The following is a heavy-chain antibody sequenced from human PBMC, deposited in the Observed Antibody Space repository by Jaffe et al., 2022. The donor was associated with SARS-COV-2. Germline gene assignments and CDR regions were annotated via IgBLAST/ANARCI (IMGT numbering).Heavy chain of an antibody. Sequence: QVQLVQSGAEVKKPGASVKVSCTTSGYTFTSHGFSWVRQAPGQGLEWMGWISGHSGNTKYAKKFQDRVTMTTDTSTSTAHMELRSLRSDDTAVYYCVSQGSGYYDPNSWLDPWGQGTLVTVSS. J-gene: IGHJ5*02. CDR3: VSQGSGYYDPNSWLDP. CDR1: GYTFTSHG. D-gene: IGHD3-22*01. CDR2: ISGHSGNT. V-gene: IGHV1-18*01.